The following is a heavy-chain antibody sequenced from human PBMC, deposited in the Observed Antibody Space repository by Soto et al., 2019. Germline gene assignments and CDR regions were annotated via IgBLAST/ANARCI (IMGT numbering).Heavy chain of an antibody. Sequence: QVQLVESGGGVVQPGRSLRLSCAASGFTFSSYGMHWVRQAPGKGLEWVAVISYDGSNKYYADFVKGRFTISRDNSKNTLYLQMNSLRAEDTAVYYCATHGVRGAGFDYWGQGTLVTVSS. CDR2: ISYDGSNK. V-gene: IGHV3-30*03. D-gene: IGHD3-10*01. CDR1: GFTFSSYG. CDR3: ATHGVRGAGFDY. J-gene: IGHJ4*02.